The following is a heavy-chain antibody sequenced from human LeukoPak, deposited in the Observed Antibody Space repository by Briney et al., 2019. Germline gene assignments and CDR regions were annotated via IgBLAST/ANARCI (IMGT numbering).Heavy chain of an antibody. D-gene: IGHD3-16*01. V-gene: IGHV3-73*01. CDR2: IRSKANSYAT. CDR3: TRFGNDAFDI. J-gene: IGHJ3*02. Sequence: GGSLRLSCAASGFTFSGSAMHWVRQASGKGLGWVGRIRSKANSYATAYAASVKGRFTISRDDSKNTAYLQMNSLKTEDTAVYYCTRFGNDAFDIWGQGTMVTVSS. CDR1: GFTFSGSA.